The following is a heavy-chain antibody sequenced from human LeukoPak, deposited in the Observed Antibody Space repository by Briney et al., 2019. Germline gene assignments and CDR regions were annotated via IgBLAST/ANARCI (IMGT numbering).Heavy chain of an antibody. CDR2: IYYSGST. CDR3: ARGGRSLLQLWFRASYGMDV. CDR1: GGSISSYY. Sequence: PSETLSLTCTVSGGSISSYYWSWIRQLPGKGLEWIGYIYYSGSTNYNPSLKSRVTISVDTSKNQFSLKLSSVTAADTAVYYCARGGRSLLQLWFRASYGMDVWGQGTTVTVSS. D-gene: IGHD5-18*01. J-gene: IGHJ6*02. V-gene: IGHV4-59*01.